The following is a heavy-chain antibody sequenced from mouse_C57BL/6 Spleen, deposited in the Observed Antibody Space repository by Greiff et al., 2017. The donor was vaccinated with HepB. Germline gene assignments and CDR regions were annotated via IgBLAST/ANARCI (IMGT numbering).Heavy chain of an antibody. J-gene: IGHJ4*01. CDR2: IDPNSGGT. CDR3: ARGITTVVAPDYAMDY. V-gene: IGHV1-72*01. Sequence: QVQLKQPGAELVKPGASVKLSCKASGYTFTSYWMHWVKQRPGRGLEWIGRIDPNSGGTKYNEKFKSKATLTVDKPSSTAYMQLSSLTSEDSAVYYCARGITTVVAPDYAMDYWGQGTSVTVAS. D-gene: IGHD1-1*01. CDR1: GYTFTSYW.